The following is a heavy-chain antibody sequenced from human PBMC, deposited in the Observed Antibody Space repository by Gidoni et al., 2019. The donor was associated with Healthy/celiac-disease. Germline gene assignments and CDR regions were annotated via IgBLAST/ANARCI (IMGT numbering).Heavy chain of an antibody. J-gene: IGHJ4*02. D-gene: IGHD5-12*01. V-gene: IGHV3-30*18. CDR3: AKDLGGYKSKTYYFDY. CDR1: GFTFSSYG. Sequence: QVQLVESGGGVVQPGRSLRLSCAASGFTFSSYGMHWVRQAPGKGLEWVAVISYDGSNKYYADSVKGRFTISRDNSKNTLYLQMNSLRAEDTAVYYCAKDLGGYKSKTYYFDYWGQGTLVTVSS. CDR2: ISYDGSNK.